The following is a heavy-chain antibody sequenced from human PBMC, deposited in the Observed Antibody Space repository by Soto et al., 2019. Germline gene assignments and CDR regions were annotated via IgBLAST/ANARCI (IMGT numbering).Heavy chain of an antibody. CDR2: IYYTGSS. J-gene: IGHJ5*02. CDR3: ERGGKRYANP. Sequence: SETLSLTCNVSRGSISTYYWAWIRQPPGKGLEWIGDIYYTGSSRHNPSLKSRVTISVDTSKNQFTLQMTSVTAVDTALYYCERGGKRYANPFGQG. D-gene: IGHD3-16*01. V-gene: IGHV4-59*01. CDR1: RGSISTYY.